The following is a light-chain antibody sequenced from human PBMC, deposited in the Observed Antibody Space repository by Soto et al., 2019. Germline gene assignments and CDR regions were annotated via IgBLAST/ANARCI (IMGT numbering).Light chain of an antibody. CDR1: SSDVGAHDF. CDR2: EVT. Sequence: QSALTQPASVSGSPGQSIPISCSGTSSDVGAHDFVSWYQHHPDKAPKVIIFEVTKRPSGVSDRFSGSKTGNTASLTISGLQAEDEADYYCNSYTLSKTVIFGGGTKLTVL. J-gene: IGLJ2*01. CDR3: NSYTLSKTVI. V-gene: IGLV2-14*01.